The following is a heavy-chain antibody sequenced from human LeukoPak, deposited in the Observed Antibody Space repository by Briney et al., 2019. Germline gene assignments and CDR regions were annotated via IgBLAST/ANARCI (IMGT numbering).Heavy chain of an antibody. D-gene: IGHD4-11*01. CDR1: GFTFRDCA. CDR2: VSGGGDGT. J-gene: IGHJ4*02. Sequence: PGGSLRLSCAASGFTFRDCATTWGRQAPGEGLEWVSSVSGGGDGTHYADSVKGRFTVSRDNSRSTLYLQMDSLRAEDTAIYYCAKAPQGYSNFFDHWGQGTLITVSS. CDR3: AKAPQGYSNFFDH. V-gene: IGHV3-23*01.